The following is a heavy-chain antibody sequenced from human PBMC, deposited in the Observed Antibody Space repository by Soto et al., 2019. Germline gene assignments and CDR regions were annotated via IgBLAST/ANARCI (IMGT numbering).Heavy chain of an antibody. CDR3: ARLSISGNFFDF. D-gene: IGHD3-10*01. J-gene: IGHJ4*02. Sequence: GGFLRLSGAASGFTFSSYDVNWFRQAPGKGLEWVSYISSRSTTMYYADSVNGRFTISRDNAKNAVYLQMDSLRAEDTAVYYCARLSISGNFFDFWGQGTLVTVSS. CDR2: ISSRSTTM. V-gene: IGHV3-48*03. CDR1: GFTFSSYD.